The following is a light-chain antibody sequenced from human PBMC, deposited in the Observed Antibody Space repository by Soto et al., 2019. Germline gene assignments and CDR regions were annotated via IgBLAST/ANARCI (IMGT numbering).Light chain of an antibody. CDR1: QSVSSW. J-gene: IGKJ1*01. CDR2: DAS. V-gene: IGKV1-5*01. Sequence: DIELTQSPATLSASVGDRATITCRASQSVSSWLAWYQQKPGKAPKLLIYDASSLASGVPSRFSGSGSGTEFTLTISSLQPDDFATYYCQQYNSYPWTFGQGTKVDI. CDR3: QQYNSYPWT.